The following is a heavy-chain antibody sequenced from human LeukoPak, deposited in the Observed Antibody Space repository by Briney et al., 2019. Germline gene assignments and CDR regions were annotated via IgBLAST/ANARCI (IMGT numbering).Heavy chain of an antibody. CDR3: ARTYKSGSTYDY. D-gene: IGHD5-12*01. J-gene: IGHJ4*02. CDR2: INHSGST. CDR1: GGSFSGYY. V-gene: IGHV4-34*01. Sequence: SETLSLTCAVYGGSFSGYYWSWIRQPPGKGLEWIGEINHSGSTNYNPSLKSRVTISVDTSKNQFSLKLSSVTAADTAVYYCARTYKSGSTYDYWGQGTLVTVS.